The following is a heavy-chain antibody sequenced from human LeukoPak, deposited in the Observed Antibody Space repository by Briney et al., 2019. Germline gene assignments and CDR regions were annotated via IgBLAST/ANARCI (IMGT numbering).Heavy chain of an antibody. Sequence: PSETLSLTCAVYGGSFSGYYWSWIRQPPGKGLEWIGEINHSGSTNYNPSLKSRVTISVDTSKNQFSLKLSSVTAADTAVYYCARDGLLPLAYWGQGTLVTASS. D-gene: IGHD2/OR15-2a*01. V-gene: IGHV4-34*01. CDR3: ARDGLLPLAY. J-gene: IGHJ4*02. CDR2: INHSGST. CDR1: GGSFSGYY.